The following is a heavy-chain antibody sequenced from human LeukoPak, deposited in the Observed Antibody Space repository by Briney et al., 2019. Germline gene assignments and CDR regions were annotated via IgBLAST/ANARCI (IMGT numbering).Heavy chain of an antibody. CDR1: GFTFTSYY. Sequence: ASVKVSCKASGFTFTSYYMHGVRQAPGQGLEWMGIINSSGESTSYPQKFQGRVTMTRDTSTSTVYMELSSLRSEDTAVYYCACVVRGAFDIWGQGTLVTVSS. D-gene: IGHD2-21*01. V-gene: IGHV1-46*03. CDR2: INSSGEST. J-gene: IGHJ3*02. CDR3: ACVVRGAFDI.